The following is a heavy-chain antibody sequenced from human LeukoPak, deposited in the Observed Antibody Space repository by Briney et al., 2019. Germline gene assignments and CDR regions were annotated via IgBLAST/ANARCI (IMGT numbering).Heavy chain of an antibody. CDR1: GYSVSSGYY. CDR3: ARVTRAYDFWSGYSRSYWFDP. D-gene: IGHD3-3*01. Sequence: SETLSLTCTVSGYSVSSGYYWGWIRQPPGKGLEWIGSLYHSGSTYYNPSLKSRVTISVDTSKNQFSLKLSSVTAADTAVYYCARVTRAYDFWSGYSRSYWFDPWGQGTLVTVSS. CDR2: LYHSGST. J-gene: IGHJ5*02. V-gene: IGHV4-38-2*02.